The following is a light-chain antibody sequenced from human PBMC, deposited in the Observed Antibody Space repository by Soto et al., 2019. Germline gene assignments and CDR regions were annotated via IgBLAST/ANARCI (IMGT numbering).Light chain of an antibody. Sequence: QSALTQPASVSGSPGQSITISCTGTSSDVGDYNYVSWYQQHPDKAPKLMIYEVSNRPSGVSNRFSGSKSGTSASLAISGLRSEDEAAYFCAAWDDRLNSVVFGGGTKLTVL. CDR1: SSDVGDYNY. CDR2: EVS. J-gene: IGLJ2*01. V-gene: IGLV2-14*01. CDR3: AAWDDRLNSVV.